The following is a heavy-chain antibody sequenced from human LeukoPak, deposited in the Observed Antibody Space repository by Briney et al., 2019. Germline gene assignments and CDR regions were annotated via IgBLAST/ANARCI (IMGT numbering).Heavy chain of an antibody. D-gene: IGHD3-10*01. J-gene: IGHJ4*02. Sequence: ASVKVSCKASGYTFTGYYMHWVRQAPGQGLEWMGWINPNSGGTNYAQKFQGRVTRTRDTSISTAYMELSRLRSDDTAVYYCARDSSHYGSGSYYNTYYFDYWGQGTLVTVSS. V-gene: IGHV1-2*02. CDR2: INPNSGGT. CDR3: ARDSSHYGSGSYYNTYYFDY. CDR1: GYTFTGYY.